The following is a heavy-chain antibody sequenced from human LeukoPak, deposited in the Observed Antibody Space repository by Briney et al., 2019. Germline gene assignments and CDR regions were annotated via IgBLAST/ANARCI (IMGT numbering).Heavy chain of an antibody. V-gene: IGHV1-69*05. CDR1: RDTFDSYS. CDR2: SIPMFGSA. Sequence: SVKVSCKASRDTFDSYSISWLRQAPGQGLEWMGRSIPMFGSANYAQKFQGRVTITTDQTTTTAYMELSSLSAEDTAVYYCARVGRSRGSLPNSYYYMDVWGKGTTVTVSS. CDR3: ARVGRSRGSLPNSYYYMDV. J-gene: IGHJ6*03. D-gene: IGHD2-15*01.